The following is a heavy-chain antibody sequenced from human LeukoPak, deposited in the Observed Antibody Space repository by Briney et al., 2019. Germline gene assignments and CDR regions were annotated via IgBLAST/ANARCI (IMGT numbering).Heavy chain of an antibody. CDR2: IYTSGST. J-gene: IGHJ3*02. V-gene: IGHV4-4*07. CDR3: ARDAYLSGDLTSWEPDAFDI. D-gene: IGHD3-16*02. CDR1: GGSISSYY. Sequence: NTSETLSLTCTVSGGSISSYYWSWIRQPAGKGLEWIGRIYTSGSTNYNLSLKSRVTMSVDTSKNQFSLKLSSVTAADTAVYYCARDAYLSGDLTSWEPDAFDIWGQGTMVTVSS.